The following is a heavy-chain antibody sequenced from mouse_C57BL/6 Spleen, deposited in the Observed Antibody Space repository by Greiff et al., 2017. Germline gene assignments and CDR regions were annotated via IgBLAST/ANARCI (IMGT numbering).Heavy chain of an antibody. CDR1: GYTFTSYW. CDR2: IYPGSGST. CDR3: ARGGSTMVTTGYAMDY. V-gene: IGHV1-55*01. J-gene: IGHJ4*01. Sequence: QVQLQQPGAELVKPGASVKMSCKASGYTFTSYWITWVKQRPGQGLEWIGDIYPGSGSTNYNEKFKSKATLTVYTSSSTAYMQLSSLTSEDAAVYYCARGGSTMVTTGYAMDYWGQGTSVTVSS. D-gene: IGHD2-2*01.